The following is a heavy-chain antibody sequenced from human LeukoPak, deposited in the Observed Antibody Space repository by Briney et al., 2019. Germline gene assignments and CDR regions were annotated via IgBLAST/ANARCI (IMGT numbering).Heavy chain of an antibody. Sequence: SETLSLTCAVSGGSISSGGYSWSWIRQPPGKGLEWIGYIYHSGSTYYNPSLKSRVTISVDTSKNQFSLKLSSVTAADTAVYYCARFVNSYGYFDYWGQGTLVTVSS. V-gene: IGHV4-30-2*01. J-gene: IGHJ4*02. D-gene: IGHD5-18*01. CDR3: ARFVNSYGYFDY. CDR2: IYHSGST. CDR1: GGSISSGGYS.